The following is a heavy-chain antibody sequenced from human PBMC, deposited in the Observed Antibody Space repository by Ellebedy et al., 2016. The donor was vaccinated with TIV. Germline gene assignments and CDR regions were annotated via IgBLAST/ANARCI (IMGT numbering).Heavy chain of an antibody. J-gene: IGHJ4*02. Sequence: PGGSLRLSCGASGFTFNTYSMNWVRQAPGKGLVWVSRINSDGSSTSYADSVKGRFTISRDNAKNTLYLQMNSLRAEDTAVYYCARGGGCGSGDCWAFDYWGQGTLVTVSS. CDR2: INSDGSST. CDR3: ARGGGCGSGDCWAFDY. D-gene: IGHD2-21*02. V-gene: IGHV3-74*01. CDR1: GFTFNTYS.